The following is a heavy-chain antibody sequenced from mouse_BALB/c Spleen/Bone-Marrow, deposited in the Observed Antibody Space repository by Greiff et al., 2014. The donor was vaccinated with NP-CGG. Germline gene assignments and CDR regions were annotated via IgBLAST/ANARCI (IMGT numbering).Heavy chain of an antibody. D-gene: IGHD1-1*01. CDR3: AKHDTTVVVDY. CDR1: GFSLTDYG. CDR2: IWGGGIT. Sequence: VQLVESGPGLVAPSQSLSITCTVSGFSLTDYGVSWIRQPPGKGLGWLGVIWGGGITYYNSTLKSRLSISKDSSKSRVFLKMNSLQTDDTAMYYCAKHDTTVVVDYWGQGTTLTVSS. J-gene: IGHJ2*01. V-gene: IGHV2-6-5*01.